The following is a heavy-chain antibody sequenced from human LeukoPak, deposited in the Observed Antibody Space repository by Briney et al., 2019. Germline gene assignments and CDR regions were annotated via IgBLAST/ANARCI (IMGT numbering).Heavy chain of an antibody. J-gene: IGHJ4*02. D-gene: IGHD3-22*01. Sequence: SGTLSLTCAVYGGSFSGYYWSWIRQPPGKGLEWIGSIYYSGSTYYNPSLKSRVTISVDTSKNQFSLKLSSVTAADTAVYYCARGGDYYDSSGYFPPDYWGQGTLVTVSS. CDR2: IYYSGST. V-gene: IGHV4-34*01. CDR1: GGSFSGYY. CDR3: ARGGDYYDSSGYFPPDY.